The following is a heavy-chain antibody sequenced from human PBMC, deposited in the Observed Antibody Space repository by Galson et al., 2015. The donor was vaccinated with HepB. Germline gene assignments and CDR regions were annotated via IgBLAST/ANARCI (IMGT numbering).Heavy chain of an antibody. CDR3: ARSSGTPYYNHGLDV. D-gene: IGHD1-26*01. J-gene: IGHJ6*02. CDR2: IYSDGST. CDR1: GFTVNSNY. Sequence: SLRLSCAASGFTVNSNYMSWVRQAPGKGLEWVSLIYSDGSTYYADSVKGRFTISRDISKNTLHLQMNSLRAEETAVYYCARSSGTPYYNHGLDVWGQGTTVTVSS. V-gene: IGHV3-53*01.